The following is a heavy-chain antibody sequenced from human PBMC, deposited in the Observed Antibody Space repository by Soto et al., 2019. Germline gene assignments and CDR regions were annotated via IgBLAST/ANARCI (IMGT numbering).Heavy chain of an antibody. J-gene: IGHJ4*02. CDR3: AKDHMDGYKYYFDY. V-gene: IGHV3-30*18. CDR2: ISYDGSNK. CDR1: GFTFSSYG. D-gene: IGHD5-12*01. Sequence: QVQLVESGGGMVQPGRSLRLSCAASGFTFSSYGMHWVRQAPGKGLEWVAVISYDGSNKYYADSVKGRFTISRDNSKNTLYLQMNSLRAEDTAVYYCAKDHMDGYKYYFDYWGQGTLVTVSS.